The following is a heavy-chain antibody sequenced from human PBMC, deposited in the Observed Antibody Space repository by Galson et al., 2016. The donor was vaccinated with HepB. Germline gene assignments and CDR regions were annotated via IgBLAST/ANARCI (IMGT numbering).Heavy chain of an antibody. CDR2: INPSGGYT. J-gene: IGHJ4*02. Sequence: SVKVSCKASGHGFPSNTIHWLRQAPGQRFEWMGRINPSGGYTKFSQKFQGRVTISMDKSANTVFMEMSSLKFEYPAVYYCASDRATGLGEFDSWGQGALVTVSS. V-gene: IGHV1-3*01. CDR3: ASDRATGLGEFDS. D-gene: IGHD3-10*01. CDR1: GHGFPSNT.